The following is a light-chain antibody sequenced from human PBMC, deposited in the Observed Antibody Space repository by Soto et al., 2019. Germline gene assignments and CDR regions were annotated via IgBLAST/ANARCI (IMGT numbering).Light chain of an antibody. CDR2: AAS. Sequence: EIVMTQSPATLSVSPGGRATLSCRASQSVSSNLAWYQQKPDQAPRLLIYAASTRATGIPARFSGSGSGTAFTITISSLQSEAFAVYYCQQYNDWPPKYTFGQGTKLEIK. CDR3: QQYNDWPPKYT. CDR1: QSVSSN. J-gene: IGKJ2*01. V-gene: IGKV3-15*01.